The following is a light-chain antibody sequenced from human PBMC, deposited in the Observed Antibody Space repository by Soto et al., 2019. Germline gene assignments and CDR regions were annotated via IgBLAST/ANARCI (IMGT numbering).Light chain of an antibody. CDR2: RHN. V-gene: IGLV1-47*01. CDR1: SSNIGSNY. J-gene: IGLJ2*01. Sequence: QSVLTQPPSASGTPGQRVTISCFGSSSNIGSNYVYWYQQLPGTAPKLLIYRHNQRPSGVPDRFSGSKSGTSASLAISGLRSEDEADYYCAAWDDSLSGRVFGGGTKLTVL. CDR3: AAWDDSLSGRV.